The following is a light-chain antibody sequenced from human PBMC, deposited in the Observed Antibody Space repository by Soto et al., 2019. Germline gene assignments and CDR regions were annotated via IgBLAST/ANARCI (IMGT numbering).Light chain of an antibody. V-gene: IGKV1-5*01. CDR3: QQHNSYSRT. Sequence: DIQMTQSPSTLSASVGYTVTITCRASQSVSGYLNWYQQKPGGAPDVLIYYASARRRGVPSRFSGSGSGTKFTLTITSLQPDDFATYYCQQHNSYSRTFGAGTKVDIK. J-gene: IGKJ4*01. CDR1: QSVSGY. CDR2: YAS.